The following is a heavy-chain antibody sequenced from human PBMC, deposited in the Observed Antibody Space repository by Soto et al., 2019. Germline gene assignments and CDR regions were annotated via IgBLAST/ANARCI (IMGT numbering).Heavy chain of an antibody. CDR2: INHSGST. D-gene: IGHD3-3*01. CDR3: ARASPRVFRFLEWLRKYNWFDP. CDR1: GGSFSGYY. Sequence: YLTCAVYGGSFSGYYWSWIRQPPGKGLEWIGEINHSGSTNYNPSLKSRVTISVDTSKNQFSLKLSSVTAADTAVYYCARASPRVFRFLEWLRKYNWFDPWGQGALVTVSS. J-gene: IGHJ5*02. V-gene: IGHV4-34*01.